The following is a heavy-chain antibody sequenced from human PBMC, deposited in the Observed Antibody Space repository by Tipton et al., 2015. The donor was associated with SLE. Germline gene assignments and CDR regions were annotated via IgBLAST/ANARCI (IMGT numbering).Heavy chain of an antibody. CDR3: ARHRRVWSGALL. V-gene: IGHV3-7*03. CDR1: GFTFSSYG. D-gene: IGHD3-3*01. J-gene: IGHJ4*02. CDR2: IKQDGSEK. Sequence: VQLVQSGGGVVQPGRSLRLSCAASGFTFSSYGMHWVRQAPGKGLEWVANIKQDGSEKYYVDSVKGRFTISRDNAKNSLYLQMNSLRAEDTAVYYCARHRRVWSGALLWGQGTLVTVSS.